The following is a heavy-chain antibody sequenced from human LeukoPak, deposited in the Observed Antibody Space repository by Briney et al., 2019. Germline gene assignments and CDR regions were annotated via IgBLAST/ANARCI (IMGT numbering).Heavy chain of an antibody. CDR2: IYYSGST. D-gene: IGHD3-22*01. Sequence: SETLSLTCTVSGGSISSSSYYWGWIRQPPGKGLEWIGSIYYSGSTYYNPSLKSRVTISVDTSKNQFSLKLSSVTAADTAVYYCAASGYYDYYYYGMDVWGQGTTVTVSS. CDR1: GGSISSSSYY. J-gene: IGHJ6*02. V-gene: IGHV4-39*01. CDR3: AASGYYDYYYYGMDV.